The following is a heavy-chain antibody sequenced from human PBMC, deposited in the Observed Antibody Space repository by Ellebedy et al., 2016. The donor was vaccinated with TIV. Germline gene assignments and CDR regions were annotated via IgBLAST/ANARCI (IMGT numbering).Heavy chain of an antibody. CDR3: AKGRGGGSDSSAPRYYFDY. D-gene: IGHD3-22*01. J-gene: IGHJ4*02. Sequence: GESLKISCAASGFTFSSYAMSWVRQAPGKGLEWVSTISYTGSRTYYADSVEGRFIISRDNYKKTLYLQMNSLRAEDTAVYYCAKGRGGGSDSSAPRYYFDYWGLGTLVTVSS. V-gene: IGHV3-23*01. CDR1: GFTFSSYA. CDR2: ISYTGSRT.